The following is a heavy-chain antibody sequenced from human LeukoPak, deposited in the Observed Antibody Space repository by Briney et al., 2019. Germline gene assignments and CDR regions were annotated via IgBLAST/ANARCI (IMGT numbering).Heavy chain of an antibody. CDR3: ASAKVYLGGRYYSWFDP. V-gene: IGHV3-7*01. Sequence: GGSLRLSCAASGFIFSDYWMTWVRQAPGKGLEWVANIKQDGSEKNYVDSVKGRFTISRDNAKNSLYLQMSSLRAEDTAVYFCASAKVYLGGRYYSWFDPWGQGTLVTVSS. D-gene: IGHD1-26*01. J-gene: IGHJ5*02. CDR1: GFIFSDYW. CDR2: IKQDGSEK.